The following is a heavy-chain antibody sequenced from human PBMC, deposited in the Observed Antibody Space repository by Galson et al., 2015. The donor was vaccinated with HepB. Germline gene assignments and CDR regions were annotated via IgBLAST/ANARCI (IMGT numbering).Heavy chain of an antibody. D-gene: IGHD2-2*01. Sequence: SLRLSCAASGFTFSSYAMSWVRQAPGKGLEWVSAISGSGGSTYYADSVKGRFTISRDNSKNTLYLQMNSLRAEDTAVYYCTRDIVVVPAAPVFYYYYMDVWGKGTTVTVSS. V-gene: IGHV3-23*01. CDR2: ISGSGGST. CDR3: TRDIVVVPAAPVFYYYYMDV. CDR1: GFTFSSYA. J-gene: IGHJ6*03.